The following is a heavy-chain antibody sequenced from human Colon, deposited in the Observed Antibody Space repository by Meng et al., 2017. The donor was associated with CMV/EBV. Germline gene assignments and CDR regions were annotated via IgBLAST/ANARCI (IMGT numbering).Heavy chain of an antibody. CDR1: GFTFSSCA. CDR2: ISYDGSNK. Sequence: ASGFTFSSCAMHWVRQAPGKGLEWVAVISYDGSNKYYADSVKGRFTISRDNSKNTLYLQMNSLRAEDTAVYYCARGGQLVLGWFDPWGQGTLVTVSS. D-gene: IGHD6-13*01. CDR3: ARGGQLVLGWFDP. J-gene: IGHJ5*02. V-gene: IGHV3-30*04.